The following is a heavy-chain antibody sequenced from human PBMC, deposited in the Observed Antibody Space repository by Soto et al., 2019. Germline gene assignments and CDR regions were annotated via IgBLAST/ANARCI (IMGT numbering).Heavy chain of an antibody. CDR1: GFTVSSKY. CDR2: IQSGGTT. CDR3: VRGGVVVVAATT. J-gene: IGHJ5*02. Sequence: GGSLRLSCAASGFTVSSKYMSWVRQAPGKGLEWVSLIQSGGTTYYADSVKGRFTISRDSSENTLHLQMDSLRAEDTAVYYCVRGGVVVVAATTWGQGTLVTLAS. V-gene: IGHV3-66*01. D-gene: IGHD2-15*01.